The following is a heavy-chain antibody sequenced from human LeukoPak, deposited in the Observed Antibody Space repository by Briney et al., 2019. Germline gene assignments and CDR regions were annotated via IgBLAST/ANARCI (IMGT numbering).Heavy chain of an antibody. D-gene: IGHD3-10*01. CDR1: GYTFTSYD. Sequence: ASVKVSCKASGYTFTSYDINWVRQATGQGLEWMGWMNPNSGNTGYAQKFQGRVTNTRNTSISTAYMELSSLRSEDTAVYYCASSYGSGRPYYMDVWGKGTTVTVSS. J-gene: IGHJ6*03. CDR2: MNPNSGNT. V-gene: IGHV1-8*03. CDR3: ASSYGSGRPYYMDV.